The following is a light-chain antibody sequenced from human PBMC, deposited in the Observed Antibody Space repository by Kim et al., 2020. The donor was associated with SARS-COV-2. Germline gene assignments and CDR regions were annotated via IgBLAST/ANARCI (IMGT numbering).Light chain of an antibody. J-gene: IGKJ2*03. CDR3: QQYGSQVS. CDR2: GAS. Sequence: LSLSPGERATRSCRASQGVDMFLAWYQLKPGQPPRLVTYGASSRATGIPDRFTGSGSGTDFTLTISRLEPEDFAVYYCQQYGSQVSFGQGTKLEI. CDR1: QGVDMF. V-gene: IGKV3-20*01.